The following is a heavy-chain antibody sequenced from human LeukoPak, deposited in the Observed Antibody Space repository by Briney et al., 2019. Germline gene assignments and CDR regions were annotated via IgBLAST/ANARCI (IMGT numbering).Heavy chain of an antibody. CDR2: ISSSSSTI. Sequence: GGSLRLSCAASGFTFSSYELYWVRQAPGKGLEWISYISSSSSTIKYADSVRGRFTISRADARESLFLQMNSLRAEDTAIYYCGASRQYVGASDIGSQGTLVTVSS. J-gene: IGHJ3*02. CDR1: GFTFSSYE. V-gene: IGHV3-48*03. CDR3: GASRQYVGASDI. D-gene: IGHD3-16*01.